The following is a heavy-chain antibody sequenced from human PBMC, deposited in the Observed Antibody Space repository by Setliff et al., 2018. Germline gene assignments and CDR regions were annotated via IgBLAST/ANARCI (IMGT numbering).Heavy chain of an antibody. D-gene: IGHD5-12*01. CDR1: GYNFKTYA. Sequence: GASVKVSCKASGYNFKTYAISWVRQAPGQGLEWMGFISLYDGHTNYAQNFQGRLTVTTDTSTSTAYMELSSLRFDDTAVYYCARGNPAERYEYWGQGTLVT. CDR2: ISLYDGHT. CDR3: ARGNPAERYEY. V-gene: IGHV1-18*01. J-gene: IGHJ1*01.